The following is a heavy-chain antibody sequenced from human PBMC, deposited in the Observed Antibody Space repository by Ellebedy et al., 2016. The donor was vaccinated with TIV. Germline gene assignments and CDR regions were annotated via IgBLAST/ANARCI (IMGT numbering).Heavy chain of an antibody. D-gene: IGHD1-1*01. CDR2: MNPKSGNT. Sequence: AASVKVSCRASGYSFSTYDIHWVRQAPGQGLEWMGWMNPKSGNTGYAQKFQGRVTMTRNTSINTTYMDLGSLRFEDTAVYYCARGRGFLQGLEYWGQGSLVTVPS. CDR1: GYSFSTYD. V-gene: IGHV1-8*02. J-gene: IGHJ4*02. CDR3: ARGRGFLQGLEY.